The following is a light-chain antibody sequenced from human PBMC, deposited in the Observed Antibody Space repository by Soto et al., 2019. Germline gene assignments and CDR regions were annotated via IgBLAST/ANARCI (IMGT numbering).Light chain of an antibody. J-gene: IGLJ2*01. CDR1: SSNIGSNY. CDR3: AAWDDSLSGFVV. Sequence: QSVLTQPPSASGTPGQRVTISCSGSSSNIGSNYVYWYQQLPGTAPELLIYRNNQRPSGVPDRFSGSKSGTSASLAISGLRSEDEADYYCAAWDDSLSGFVVFGGGTQLTVL. V-gene: IGLV1-47*01. CDR2: RNN.